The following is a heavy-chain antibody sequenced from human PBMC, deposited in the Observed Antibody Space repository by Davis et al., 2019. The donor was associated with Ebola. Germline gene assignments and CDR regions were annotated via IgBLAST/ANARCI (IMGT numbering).Heavy chain of an antibody. D-gene: IGHD4-17*01. V-gene: IGHV3-7*01. CDR3: ARESWTVTTLDY. Sequence: GGSLRLSCAASGFTFSSCWMSWVRQAPGKGLEWVANIKQDGSEKYYVDSVKGRFTISRDNAKNSLYLQMNSLRAEDTAVYYCARESWTVTTLDYWGQGTLVTVSS. CDR1: GFTFSSCW. CDR2: IKQDGSEK. J-gene: IGHJ4*02.